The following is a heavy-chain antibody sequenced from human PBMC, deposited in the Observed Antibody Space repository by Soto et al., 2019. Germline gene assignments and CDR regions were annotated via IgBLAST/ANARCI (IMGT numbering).Heavy chain of an antibody. CDR2: ISSDGGST. D-gene: IGHD6-19*01. V-gene: IGHV3-64*01. J-gene: IGHJ4*02. Sequence: EMQLVESGGGLVQPGGSLRLSCAASGFTFSTFAMHWIRHSPGKGLEYVSAISSDGGSTYYANSVKGRFTISRDNSKKTLYLQMGSLRPEDMAVYYCASRIAVAGYFDYWGQGTLVTVSS. CDR3: ASRIAVAGYFDY. CDR1: GFTFSTFA.